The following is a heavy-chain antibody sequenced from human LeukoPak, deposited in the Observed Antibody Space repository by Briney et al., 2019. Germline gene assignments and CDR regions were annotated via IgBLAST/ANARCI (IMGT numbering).Heavy chain of an antibody. CDR2: IYYSGST. J-gene: IGHJ4*02. CDR3: ARDLFLLTHDY. V-gene: IGHV4-39*07. CDR1: GGSISSSSYY. D-gene: IGHD2-21*01. Sequence: SETLSLTCTVSGGSISSSSYYWGWIRQPPGKGLEWIGSIYYSGSTYYNPSLKSRVTISVDTSKNQFSLKLSSVTAADTAVYYCARDLFLLTHDYWGQGTLVTVSS.